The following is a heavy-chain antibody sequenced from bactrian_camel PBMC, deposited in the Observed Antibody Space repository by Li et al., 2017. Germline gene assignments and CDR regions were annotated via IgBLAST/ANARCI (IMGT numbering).Heavy chain of an antibody. Sequence: HVQLVESGGGSVQAGGSLRLSCAASGYSFRGYGMAWYRQAPGKERELVASIRSDGFASYADSVKDRFTISQDNAKTTLYLQIHDLKTEDTAVYYCAADERGYIIGATADYWGRGTQVTVS. V-gene: IGHV3S55*01. D-gene: IGHD1*01. J-gene: IGHJ4*01. CDR3: AADERGYIIGATADY. CDR2: IRSDGFA. CDR1: GYSFRGYG.